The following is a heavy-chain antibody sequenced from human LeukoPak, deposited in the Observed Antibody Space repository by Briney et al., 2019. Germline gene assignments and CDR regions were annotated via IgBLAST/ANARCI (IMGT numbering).Heavy chain of an antibody. D-gene: IGHD2-2*01. CDR1: GFTFSSYS. J-gene: IGHJ4*02. CDR3: VRDPDALDY. Sequence: GGSLRLSCATSGFTFSSYSMNWVRQAPGKGLEWVSYIRSGSSPIYYADSVKGRSTISRDNAKNSLYLEMNSLRVEDTAVYYCVRDPDALDYWGQGTLVTVSS. CDR2: IRSGSSPI. V-gene: IGHV3-48*01.